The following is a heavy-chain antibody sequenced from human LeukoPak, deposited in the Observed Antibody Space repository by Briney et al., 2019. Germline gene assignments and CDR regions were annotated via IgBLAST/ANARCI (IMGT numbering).Heavy chain of an antibody. CDR1: GGSISSGGYY. D-gene: IGHD2-2*01. Sequence: TSETLSLTCTVSGGSISSGGYYWSSIRQPPGKGLEWIGYIYHSGSTYHNPSLKSRVTISVDRSKTQFSLKLSSVTAADTAVYYSARGDCSSTSCYWGPITNWFDPWGQGTLVTVSS. V-gene: IGHV4-30-2*01. CDR2: IYHSGST. CDR3: ARGDCSSTSCYWGPITNWFDP. J-gene: IGHJ5*02.